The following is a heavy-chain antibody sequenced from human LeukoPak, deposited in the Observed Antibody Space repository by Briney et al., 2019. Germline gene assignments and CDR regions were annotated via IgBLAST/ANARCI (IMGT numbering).Heavy chain of an antibody. V-gene: IGHV4-34*01. D-gene: IGHD3-22*01. J-gene: IGHJ3*02. CDR3: ARGAPTMIVARWGAFDI. CDR1: GGSFSGYY. Sequence: SETLSLTCAVYGGSFSGYYWSWIRPPPGKGLEWIGEINHSGSTNYIPSLKSRVTISVDTSKNQFSLKLSYVTAADSAVYYGARGAPTMIVARWGAFDIWGQGTMVTVSS. CDR2: INHSGST.